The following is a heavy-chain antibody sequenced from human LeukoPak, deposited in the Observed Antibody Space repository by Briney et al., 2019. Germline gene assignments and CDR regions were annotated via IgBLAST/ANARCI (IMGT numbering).Heavy chain of an antibody. CDR1: GYTLTELS. Sequence: ASVKVSCKVSGYTLTELSMHWVRQAPGKGLEWMGGFDPEDGETIYAQKFRGRVTMTEDTSTDTAYMELRSLRSEDTAVYYCAVYPLRLGELSMSLSDAFDIWGQGTMVTVSS. J-gene: IGHJ3*02. D-gene: IGHD3-16*02. CDR2: FDPEDGET. V-gene: IGHV1-24*01. CDR3: AVYPLRLGELSMSLSDAFDI.